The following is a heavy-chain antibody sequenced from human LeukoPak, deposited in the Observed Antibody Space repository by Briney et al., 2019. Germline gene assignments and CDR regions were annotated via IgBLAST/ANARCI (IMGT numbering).Heavy chain of an antibody. CDR1: GFTFSSYA. V-gene: IGHV3-30-3*01. CDR3: AREGVYSNGPFDY. D-gene: IGHD5-18*01. CDR2: ISHDGNNK. Sequence: GGSLRLSCAASGFTFSSYAMHWVRQAPGKGLEWVAVISHDGNNKYNADSVKGRFTVSRDNSKNTLYLQTNSLRAEDTAVYYCAREGVYSNGPFDYWGQGTRVTVSS. J-gene: IGHJ4*02.